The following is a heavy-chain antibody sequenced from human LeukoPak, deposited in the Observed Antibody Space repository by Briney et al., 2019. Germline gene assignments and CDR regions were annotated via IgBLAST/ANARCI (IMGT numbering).Heavy chain of an antibody. CDR3: ARFRGMGATTPHLDY. V-gene: IGHV4-34*01. CDR1: GGSFSGYY. CDR2: INHSGST. Sequence: SETLSLTCAVYGGSFSGYYWSWIRQPPGRGLEWIGEINHSGSTNYNPSLKSRVTISVDTYKNQFSLKLSSVTAADTAVYYCARFRGMGATTPHLDYWGQGTLVTVSS. J-gene: IGHJ4*02. D-gene: IGHD1-26*01.